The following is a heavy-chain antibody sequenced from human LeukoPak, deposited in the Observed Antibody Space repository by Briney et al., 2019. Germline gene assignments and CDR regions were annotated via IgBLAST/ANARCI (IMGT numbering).Heavy chain of an antibody. Sequence: GGSLRLSCAASGFSVRTTYMSWVRQAPGKGLEWVSVLYTGGGTDHADSVKGRFTISRDNSKNTVYLQMNSLRAEDTAVYYCARDPGYSYGYDYWGQGTLVTVSS. J-gene: IGHJ4*02. V-gene: IGHV3-53*01. D-gene: IGHD5-18*01. CDR1: GFSVRTTY. CDR3: ARDPGYSYGYDY. CDR2: LYTGGGT.